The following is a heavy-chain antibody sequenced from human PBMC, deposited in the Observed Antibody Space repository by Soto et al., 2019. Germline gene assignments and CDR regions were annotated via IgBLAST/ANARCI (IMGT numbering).Heavy chain of an antibody. CDR3: AEGGSITHYYYGMDV. Sequence: ASVKVSCKPSGGTFSSYSISWVRQAPGQGLEWMGGIIPIFGTANYAQKFQGRVTITADESTSTAYMELSSLRSEDTAVYYCAEGGSITHYYYGMDVWGQGTTVTVSS. J-gene: IGHJ6*02. D-gene: IGHD3-16*01. V-gene: IGHV1-69*13. CDR1: GGTFSSYS. CDR2: IIPIFGTA.